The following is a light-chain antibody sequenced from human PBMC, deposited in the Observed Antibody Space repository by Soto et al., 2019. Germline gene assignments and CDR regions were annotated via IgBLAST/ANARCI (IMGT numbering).Light chain of an antibody. CDR1: QSITDW. CDR2: KAS. V-gene: IGKV1-5*03. J-gene: IGKJ2*01. Sequence: DIQMTQSPSTLSASVGDRVTITCRASQSITDWLAWYQQKPGKAPKLLIYKASSLESGVPSRVSGGGSGTEFTLTISSLQPDDFASYYCQHYITYPYTFGQGTKLEIK. CDR3: QHYITYPYT.